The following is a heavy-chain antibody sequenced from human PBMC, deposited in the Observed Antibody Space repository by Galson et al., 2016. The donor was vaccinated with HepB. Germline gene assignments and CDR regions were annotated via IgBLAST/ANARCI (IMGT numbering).Heavy chain of an antibody. D-gene: IGHD6-13*01. CDR1: GFTFRHQA. V-gene: IGHV3-9*01. J-gene: IGHJ5*02. CDR2: ISWNSGTI. Sequence: SLRLSCAASGFTFRHQAMHWVRQAPGKGLEWVSGISWNSGTIGYADSVKGRFTISRDNAKNSLYLQMNSLRPEDTALYYCAKAGTDSSSKGWFDPWGQATLVPFTS. CDR3: AKAGTDSSSKGWFDP.